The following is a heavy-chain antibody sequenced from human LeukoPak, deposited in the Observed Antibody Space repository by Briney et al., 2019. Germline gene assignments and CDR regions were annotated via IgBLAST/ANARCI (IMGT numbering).Heavy chain of an antibody. CDR3: ARVVRQTMVRGVIMEYYFDY. CDR2: IYYSGST. Sequence: PSETLSLTCTVSGGSISSSSYYWGWIRQPPGKGLEWIGSIYYSGSTYYNPSLKSRVTISVDTSKNQFSLKLSSVTAADTAVYYCARVVRQTMVRGVIMEYYFDYWGQGTLVTVSS. V-gene: IGHV4-39*07. D-gene: IGHD3-10*01. CDR1: GGSISSSSYY. J-gene: IGHJ4*02.